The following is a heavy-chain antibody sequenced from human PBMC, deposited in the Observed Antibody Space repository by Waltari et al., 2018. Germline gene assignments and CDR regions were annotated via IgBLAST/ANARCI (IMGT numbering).Heavy chain of an antibody. CDR3: ARDVRSAKTIGMDV. V-gene: IGHV1-8*01. Sequence: QVQLVQSGAEVKKAGASVKVSCKASGYTVTSYESNWVRQATGQGLEWMGWMNPNSGNTGYAQKFQGRVTMTRNTSISTDYMELSSLRSEDTAVYYCARDVRSAKTIGMDVWGKGTTVTVSS. CDR1: GYTVTSYE. CDR2: MNPNSGNT. J-gene: IGHJ6*04.